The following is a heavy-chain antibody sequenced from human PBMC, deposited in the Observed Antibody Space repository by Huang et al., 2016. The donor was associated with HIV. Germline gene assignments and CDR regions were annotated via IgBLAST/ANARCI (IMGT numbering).Heavy chain of an antibody. D-gene: IGHD3-22*01. J-gene: IGHJ3*02. V-gene: IGHV1-18*01. CDR2: IIASRCKT. CDR1: GYTFTSYG. Sequence: QIQLMQSGPELKQPGASVKVSCKAPGYTFTSYGITWVRQAPGQGPEWKGWIIASRCKTEYAQKFQGRVTSTTDTSTNIAYMELRSVGSDDTAKYYCARDPKYHRIVYYRQRRGIDIWGQGTMVIVSS. CDR3: ARDPKYHRIVYYRQRRGIDI.